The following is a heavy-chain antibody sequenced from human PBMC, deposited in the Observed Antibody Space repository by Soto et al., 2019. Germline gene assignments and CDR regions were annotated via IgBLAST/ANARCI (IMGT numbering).Heavy chain of an antibody. CDR3: ARETDTSMVDY. CDR2: LNPRNGQT. D-gene: IGHD5-18*01. CDR1: GYNFSAYY. V-gene: IGHV1-8*01. J-gene: IGHJ4*01. Sequence: QVQLVQSGAEVKKPGASVKVSCQTSGYNFSAYYFNWVRQAAGQGPEWMGWLNPRNGQTGYVQKFRGRVTMTRDTSIATVYLELSRLTSEDTAIYFCARETDTSMVDYWGHGTLGTVSS.